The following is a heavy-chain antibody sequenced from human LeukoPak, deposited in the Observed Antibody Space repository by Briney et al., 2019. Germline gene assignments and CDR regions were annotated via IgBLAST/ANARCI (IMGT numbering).Heavy chain of an antibody. Sequence: SVKVSCKASGGTFSSYAISWVRQAPGQGLEWMGGIIPIFGTANYAQKFQGRVTITADESASTAYMELSSLRSEDTAVYYCARDRDWAGYSYGFYYWGQGTLVTVSS. J-gene: IGHJ4*02. CDR2: IIPIFGTA. V-gene: IGHV1-69*13. CDR1: GGTFSSYA. CDR3: ARDRDWAGYSYGFYY. D-gene: IGHD5-18*01.